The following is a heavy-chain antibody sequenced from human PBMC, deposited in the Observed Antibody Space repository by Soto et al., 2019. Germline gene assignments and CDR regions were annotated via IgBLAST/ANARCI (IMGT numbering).Heavy chain of an antibody. J-gene: IGHJ2*01. V-gene: IGHV1-58*02. Sequence: QLQLVQSGPEVKKPGTSVKVSCKASGFTFTSSAMQWVRQARGQRLEWIGWIVVGSGNTNYAQEFQERVTITRDMSTGPAYMELSSLRSEDTAVYYCAAAATKSDIVPLPAATPYQYFDLWGRGTLVTVTS. D-gene: IGHD2-2*01. CDR1: GFTFTSSA. CDR3: AAAATKSDIVPLPAATPYQYFDL. CDR2: IVVGSGNT.